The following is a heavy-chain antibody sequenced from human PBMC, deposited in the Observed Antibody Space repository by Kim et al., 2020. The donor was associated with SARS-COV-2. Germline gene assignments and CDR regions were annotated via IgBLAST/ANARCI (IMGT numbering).Heavy chain of an antibody. CDR3: ARDRLGQNGVVVVATNWFDP. Sequence: GGSLRLSCAASGFTFSSYSMNWVRQAPGKGLEWVSSISSSSSYIYYADSVKGRFTISRDNTKNSLYLQMNSLRAEDTAVYYCARDRLGQNGVVVVATNWFDPWGQGTLVTVSS. V-gene: IGHV3-21*01. CDR1: GFTFSSYS. J-gene: IGHJ5*02. CDR2: ISSSSSYI. D-gene: IGHD2-15*01.